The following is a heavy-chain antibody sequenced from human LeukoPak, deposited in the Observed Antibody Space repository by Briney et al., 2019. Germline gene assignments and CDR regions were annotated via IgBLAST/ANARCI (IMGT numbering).Heavy chain of an antibody. CDR1: GFTLSSFW. D-gene: IGHD3-16*01. Sequence: GGSLRLSCAASGFTLSSFWMHWVRQAPGRGPEWVSRISSDGSSTNYADSVKGRFAISRDAAKNTLFLQINSLRAEDTAVYFCAAAGRGSLDYWGQGTLVTVSS. CDR3: AAAGRGSLDY. J-gene: IGHJ4*02. V-gene: IGHV3-74*01. CDR2: ISSDGSST.